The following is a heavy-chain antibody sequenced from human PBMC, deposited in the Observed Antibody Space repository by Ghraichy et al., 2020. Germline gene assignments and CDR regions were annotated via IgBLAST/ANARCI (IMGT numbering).Heavy chain of an antibody. Sequence: ASVKVSCKASGYTFAYYPIHWVRQAPGQGLEWLGWINAGNGYTKYSQNFQGRVTITRDTSAGTAYMELSSLRSEDTAVYYCAREAGVRGVFTDRILYFDYWGQGTLVTVSS. CDR1: GYTFAYYP. D-gene: IGHD3-10*01. J-gene: IGHJ4*02. CDR2: INAGNGYT. V-gene: IGHV1-3*01. CDR3: AREAGVRGVFTDRILYFDY.